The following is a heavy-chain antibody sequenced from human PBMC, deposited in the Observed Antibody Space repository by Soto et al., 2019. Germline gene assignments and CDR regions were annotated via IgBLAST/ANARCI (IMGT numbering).Heavy chain of an antibody. CDR1: GYTFTSYG. J-gene: IGHJ4*01. CDR2: ISAYNGNT. D-gene: IGHD3-22*01. CDR3: ARERSYYDSSGDFDY. V-gene: IGHV1-18*01. Sequence: ASVKVSCKASGYTFTSYGISWVRQAPGQGLEWMGWISAYNGNTNYAQKLQGRVTMTTDTSTSTAYMELRSLRSDDTAVYYCARERSYYDSSGDFDYRGHGPLVPVS.